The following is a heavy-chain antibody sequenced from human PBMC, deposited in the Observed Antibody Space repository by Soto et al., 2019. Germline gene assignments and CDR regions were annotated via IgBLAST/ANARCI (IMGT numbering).Heavy chain of an antibody. CDR1: GGTFSTFA. CDR3: ARDRVLFNRAGNWFEP. D-gene: IGHD3-10*02. V-gene: IGHV1-69*01. J-gene: IGHJ5*02. Sequence: QVHLVQSGAEVKRPGSSVKVSCKASGGTFSTFAISWVRQAPGQGLEWMGGIIPFFGTINYAQKFQGRLTITADESTGSAYMDLSSLTSEDSAVYFCARDRVLFNRAGNWFEPWGQGTLVTVSS. CDR2: IIPFFGTI.